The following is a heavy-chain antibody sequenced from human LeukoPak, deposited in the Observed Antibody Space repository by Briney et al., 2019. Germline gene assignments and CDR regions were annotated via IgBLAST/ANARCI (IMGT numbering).Heavy chain of an antibody. D-gene: IGHD3-22*01. CDR3: ARVGLGGYNDAFDI. CDR1: GGSISSYY. V-gene: IGHV4-4*07. CDR2: IYTSGST. Sequence: SETLSLTCTVSGGSISSYYWTWIRQPAGKGLEWIGRIYTSGSTNYNPSLKSRVTMSVDTSKNQFSLKLSSVTAADTAVYCCARVGLGGYNDAFDIWGQGTMVTVSS. J-gene: IGHJ3*02.